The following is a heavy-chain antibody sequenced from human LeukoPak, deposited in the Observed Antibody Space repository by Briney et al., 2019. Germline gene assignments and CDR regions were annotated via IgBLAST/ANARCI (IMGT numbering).Heavy chain of an antibody. V-gene: IGHV4-59*13. Sequence: PSETLCLTGTDSGGSISIYYWSWIRRPPGEGLEGFGYNYYSGSTNYNPSLKSRVTISVDTSKNQFSLKLSSVTAADTAVYYCARERGRSSGYYYGLLDYWGQGTLVTVSS. J-gene: IGHJ4*02. CDR3: ARERGRSSGYYYGLLDY. D-gene: IGHD3-22*01. CDR2: NYYSGST. CDR1: GGSISIYY.